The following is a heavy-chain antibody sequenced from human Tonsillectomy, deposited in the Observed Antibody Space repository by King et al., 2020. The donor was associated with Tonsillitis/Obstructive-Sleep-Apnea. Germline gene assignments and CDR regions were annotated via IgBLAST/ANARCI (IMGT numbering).Heavy chain of an antibody. V-gene: IGHV4-59*01. D-gene: IGHD2-8*01. J-gene: IGHJ3*02. CDR1: GGSISTYY. Sequence: VQLQESGPGLVKPSETLSLTCTVSGGSISTYYWSWIRQPPGKGLECIGYIYYSGGTNYNPSLESRVTISVDTSKNQFSLKLSSVTAADTAVYYCAREGAVMNAFDIWGQGTMVTVSS. CDR3: AREGAVMNAFDI. CDR2: IYYSGGT.